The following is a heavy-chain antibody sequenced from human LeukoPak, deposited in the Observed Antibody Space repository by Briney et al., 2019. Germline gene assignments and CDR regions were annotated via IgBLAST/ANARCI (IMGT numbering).Heavy chain of an antibody. CDR1: GFTFSDYS. CDR3: AIVRAGGMDV. D-gene: IGHD2-15*01. Sequence: PGGSLRLSCAASGFTFSDYSMHWVRQAPGKGLEYISSITSNGVSTYYVNSVKGRFTISRDNSRNTLYLQLGSLRAEDTAVYSCAIVRAGGMDVWGQGTTVTVSS. CDR2: ITSNGVST. V-gene: IGHV3-64*01. J-gene: IGHJ6*02.